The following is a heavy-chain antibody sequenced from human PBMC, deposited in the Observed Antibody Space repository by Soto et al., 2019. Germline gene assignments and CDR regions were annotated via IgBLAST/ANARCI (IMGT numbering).Heavy chain of an antibody. D-gene: IGHD2-8*02. J-gene: IGHJ4*02. Sequence: SETLSLTCAVYGGSFSGYYWPWIRHPPGTGLEWIGEINHSGSTNYNPSLKSRVTISVDTSKNQFSLKLTSVTAADTAVYYCARDKITGLFDYCGQGTLVTVSS. CDR3: ARDKITGLFDY. V-gene: IGHV4-34*01. CDR1: GGSFSGYY. CDR2: INHSGST.